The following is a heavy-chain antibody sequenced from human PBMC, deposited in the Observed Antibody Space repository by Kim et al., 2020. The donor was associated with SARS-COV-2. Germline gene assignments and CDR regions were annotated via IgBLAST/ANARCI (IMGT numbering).Heavy chain of an antibody. V-gene: IGHV1-2*02. CDR2: INPNSGGT. CDR1: GYTFTGYY. Sequence: ASVKVSCKASGYTFTGYYMHWVRQAPGQGLEWMGWINPNSGGTNYAQKFQGRVTMTRDTSISTAYMELSRLRSDDTAVYYCARGISSYYYDSSGPTNPRPLGGDAFDIWGQGTMVTVSS. CDR3: ARGISSYYYDSSGPTNPRPLGGDAFDI. D-gene: IGHD3-22*01. J-gene: IGHJ3*02.